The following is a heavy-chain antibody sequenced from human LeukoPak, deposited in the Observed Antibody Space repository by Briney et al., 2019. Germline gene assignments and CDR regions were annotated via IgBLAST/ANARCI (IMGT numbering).Heavy chain of an antibody. Sequence: PGGSLRVSCVVSGFTFSSYPMSWVRHAPGQGLVWVSRIKGDGISTNYADSVKGRFTISRDIAKNTLYLQMNSLRAEDTGVYYCAKDHYWSIDYWGRGTLVTVSS. CDR3: AKDHYWSIDY. CDR2: IKGDGIST. V-gene: IGHV3-74*01. CDR1: GFTFSSYP. J-gene: IGHJ4*02. D-gene: IGHD3-3*01.